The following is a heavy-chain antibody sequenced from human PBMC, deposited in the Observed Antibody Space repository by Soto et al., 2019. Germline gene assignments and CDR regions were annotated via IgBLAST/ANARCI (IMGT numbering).Heavy chain of an antibody. CDR2: IKSVPDGGTT. CDR3: TTDMQLQLRRLHYFDN. D-gene: IGHD6-25*01. Sequence: EVQLVESGGGLVKPGGSLRLSCAASGFTFTNAWMNWVRQAPGRGLEWVGRIKSVPDGGTTDYAAPVKGRFIISRQDSNNTLYLQMSSLRTEDTAVYFCTTDMQLQLRRLHYFDNWSQGTLVTVSS. J-gene: IGHJ4*02. V-gene: IGHV3-15*07. CDR1: GFTFTNAW.